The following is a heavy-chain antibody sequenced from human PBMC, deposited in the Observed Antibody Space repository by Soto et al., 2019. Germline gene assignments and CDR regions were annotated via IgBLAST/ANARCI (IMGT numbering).Heavy chain of an antibody. Sequence: QVQLQESGPGLVKPSQTLSLTCTVSGGSISSGGYYWSWIRQHPGKGLEWIGYIYYSGSTYYNPSLKSRVTISVDTSKNQFSLKLSSVTAADTTVYYCARGDPVTAAAFDYWGQGTLVTVSS. CDR3: ARGDPVTAAAFDY. V-gene: IGHV4-31*03. D-gene: IGHD2-21*02. CDR1: GGSISSGGYY. CDR2: IYYSGST. J-gene: IGHJ4*02.